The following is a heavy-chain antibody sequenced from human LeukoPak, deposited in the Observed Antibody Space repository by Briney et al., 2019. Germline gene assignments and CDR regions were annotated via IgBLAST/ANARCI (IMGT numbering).Heavy chain of an antibody. D-gene: IGHD6-19*01. Sequence: ASVKVSCKASGYTFTSYDINWVRQATGQGLEWMGWMNPNSGNTGYAQKFKGRVTITRNTSISTAYMELSSLRSEDTAVYYCARGAVYSSGWYWFDPWGQGTLVTVSS. J-gene: IGHJ5*02. CDR3: ARGAVYSSGWYWFDP. CDR1: GYTFTSYD. CDR2: MNPNSGNT. V-gene: IGHV1-8*01.